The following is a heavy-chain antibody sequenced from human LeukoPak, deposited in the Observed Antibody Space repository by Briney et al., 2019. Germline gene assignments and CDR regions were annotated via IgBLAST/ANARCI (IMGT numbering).Heavy chain of an antibody. CDR2: IYYSGST. CDR3: ARQLERRTYMDV. J-gene: IGHJ6*03. CDR1: GGSISRYY. D-gene: IGHD1-1*01. Sequence: SETLSLTCTVSGGSISRYYWSWIRQPPGKGLEWIGYIYYSGSTNYNPSLKSRVTISVDTSKNQFSLKLSSVTAADTAVYYCARQLERRTYMDVWGKGTTVIVSS. V-gene: IGHV4-59*01.